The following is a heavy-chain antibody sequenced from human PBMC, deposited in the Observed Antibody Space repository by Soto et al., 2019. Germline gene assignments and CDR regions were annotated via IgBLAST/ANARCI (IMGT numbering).Heavy chain of an antibody. CDR1: GYTFTIYW. J-gene: IGHJ4*02. CDR2: IYPSDSDT. D-gene: IGHD4-17*01. CDR3: ARPANTVADHFDL. Sequence: PXDSLSISLQVSGYTFTIYWIGLVRQMPGKGLEWMGIIYPSDSDTRYSPSFQGQVTISADQSINTAYLQWDSLKASDTAIYYCARPANTVADHFDLWGQGTPVTVSS. V-gene: IGHV5-51*01.